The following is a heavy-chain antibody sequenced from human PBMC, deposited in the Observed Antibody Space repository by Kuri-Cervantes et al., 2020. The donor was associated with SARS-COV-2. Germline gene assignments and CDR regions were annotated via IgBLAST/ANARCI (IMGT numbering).Heavy chain of an antibody. CDR1: GFSLTTSGMC. D-gene: IGHD4-11*01. CDR3: VRIRAATVIADY. V-gene: IGHV2-70*11. Sequence: SGPTLVKPTQTLTLTCTFSGFSLTTSGMCVAWIRQPPVKALEWLARIDWDDDKYYKTSLNTRLSLSKDTSKDQVVLTMTNMDPVDTATYYCVRIRAATVIADYWGQGTLVTVSS. J-gene: IGHJ4*02. CDR2: IDWDDDK.